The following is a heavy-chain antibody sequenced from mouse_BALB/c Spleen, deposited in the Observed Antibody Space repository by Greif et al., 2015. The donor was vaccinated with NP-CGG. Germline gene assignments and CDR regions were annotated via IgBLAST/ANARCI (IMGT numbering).Heavy chain of an antibody. CDR1: GFAFSSYD. CDR2: ISSGGGST. Sequence: EVKVVESGGGLVKPGGSLKLSCAASGFAFSSYDMSWVRQTPEKRLEWVAYISSGGGSTYYPDTVKGRFTISRDNAKNTLYLQMSSLKSEDTAMYYCARHGYGNYYFDYWGQGTTLTVSS. J-gene: IGHJ2*01. D-gene: IGHD2-10*02. V-gene: IGHV5-12-1*01. CDR3: ARHGYGNYYFDY.